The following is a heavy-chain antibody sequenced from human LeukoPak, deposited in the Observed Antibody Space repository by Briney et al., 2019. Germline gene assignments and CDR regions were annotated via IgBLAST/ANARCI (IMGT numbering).Heavy chain of an antibody. V-gene: IGHV4-39*01. CDR2: IYYSGST. CDR3: ARYESSAYGIDV. CDR1: GGSISSSSSY. J-gene: IGHJ2*01. Sequence: SQTLSLTCTVSGGSISSSSSYWGWIRQPQGMGLEWIGSIYYSGSTYYNPSLKSRVTISVDTSKNQFSLKVSSVAAADTAVYYCARYESSAYGIDVWGRGTLVTVSS. D-gene: IGHD3-22*01.